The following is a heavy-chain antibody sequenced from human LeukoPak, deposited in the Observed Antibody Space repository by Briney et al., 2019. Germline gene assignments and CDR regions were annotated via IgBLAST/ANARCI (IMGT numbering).Heavy chain of an antibody. CDR2: IYSGGTT. V-gene: IGHV3-66*01. Sequence: GGSLRLSCTGSGFTVSSSYMSWVRQTPGKGLEWVSGIYSGGTTYYADSVKGRVTISRDGSKNTVYLQMNSLKAEDTAVYYCARDRRDGYCLGHWGQGTLVTV. J-gene: IGHJ4*02. CDR1: GFTVSSSY. CDR3: ARDRRDGYCLGH. D-gene: IGHD2-2*03.